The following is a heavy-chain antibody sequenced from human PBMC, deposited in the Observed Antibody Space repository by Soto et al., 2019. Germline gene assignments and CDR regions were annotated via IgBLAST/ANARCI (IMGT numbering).Heavy chain of an antibody. Sequence: GGSLRLSCAASGFTFRTYGMHWVRQAPGKGLEWVSLIAYDGNNKYYADSVKVRFTISRDNAKNTLFLQMNSLRPEDTAVYYCETDLGSYTSCYRLHYGMDVWGQGTTVTVSS. CDR3: ETDLGSYTSCYRLHYGMDV. V-gene: IGHV3-30*03. J-gene: IGHJ6*02. CDR2: IAYDGNNK. CDR1: GFTFRTYG. D-gene: IGHD2-2*02.